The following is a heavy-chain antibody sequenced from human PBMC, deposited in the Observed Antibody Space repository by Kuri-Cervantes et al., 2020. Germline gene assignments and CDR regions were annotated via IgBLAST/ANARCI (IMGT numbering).Heavy chain of an antibody. Sequence: SAKDSCKASGGSSSSYTISWVRQAPGQGLEWRGRIIPILGIANYAQKFQGRVTITADKSTSTAYMELSSLRSEDTAVYYCARGTGGLGGDYDPPSSDYWGQGTLVTVSS. J-gene: IGHJ4*02. V-gene: IGHV1-69*02. CDR3: ARGTGGLGGDYDPPSSDY. CDR2: IIPILGIA. D-gene: IGHD4-17*01. CDR1: GGSSSSYT.